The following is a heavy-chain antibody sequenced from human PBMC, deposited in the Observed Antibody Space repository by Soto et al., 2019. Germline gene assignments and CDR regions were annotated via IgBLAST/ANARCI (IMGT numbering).Heavy chain of an antibody. CDR3: ARGGGAHYRFDP. J-gene: IGHJ5*02. Sequence: VASGKVSCKASGYTFTSTYVTWVRQAPGRGLEWVGWISPDNGNTNYAQKFQGRVTLTTDTSTNTVYMELRSLSPDDTAVYYCARGGGAHYRFDPWGQGTLVTVSS. CDR1: GYTFTSTY. V-gene: IGHV1-18*01. CDR2: ISPDNGNT. D-gene: IGHD1-26*01.